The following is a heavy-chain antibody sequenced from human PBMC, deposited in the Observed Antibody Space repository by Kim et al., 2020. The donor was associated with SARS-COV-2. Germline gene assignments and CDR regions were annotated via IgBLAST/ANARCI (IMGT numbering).Heavy chain of an antibody. CDR3: ARDVRPGYSSSGAYMDV. CDR2: INAGNGNT. D-gene: IGHD6-13*01. J-gene: IGHJ6*03. V-gene: IGHV1-3*01. CDR1: GYTFTSYA. Sequence: ASVKVSCKASGYTFTSYAMHWVRQAPGQRLEWMGWINAGNGNTKYSQKFQGRVTITRDTSASTAYMELSSLRSEDTAVYYCARDVRPGYSSSGAYMDVWGKGTTDTVSS.